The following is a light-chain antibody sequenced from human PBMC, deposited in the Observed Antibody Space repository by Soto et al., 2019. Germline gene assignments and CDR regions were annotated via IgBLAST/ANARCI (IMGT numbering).Light chain of an antibody. CDR1: SGHSSYA. V-gene: IGLV4-69*01. J-gene: IGLJ2*01. CDR2: LDSDGSH. Sequence: QLVLTQSPSASASLGASVKLTCTLSSGHSSYAIAWHQQQPEKGPRYLMKLDSDGSHTKGDAIPDRFSGSSSGAERYLTIACLQSEDVADYSCQTWGTGIHVVFGGGTKLTVL. CDR3: QTWGTGIHVV.